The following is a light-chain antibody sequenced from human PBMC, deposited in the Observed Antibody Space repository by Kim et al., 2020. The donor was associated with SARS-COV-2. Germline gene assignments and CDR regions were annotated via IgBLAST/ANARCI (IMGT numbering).Light chain of an antibody. Sequence: ASTGDRVTITWRASQDISSYLAWYQQKPGKAPKLLIYAASTLQSGVPSRFSGSGSGTDFTLTISCLQSEDFATYYCQQYYSYPRTFGPGTKVDIK. CDR2: AAS. J-gene: IGKJ3*01. V-gene: IGKV1-8*01. CDR1: QDISSY. CDR3: QQYYSYPRT.